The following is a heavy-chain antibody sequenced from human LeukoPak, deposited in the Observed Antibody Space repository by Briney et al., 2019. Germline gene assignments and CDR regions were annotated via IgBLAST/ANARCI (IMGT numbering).Heavy chain of an antibody. V-gene: IGHV4-38-2*01. CDR2: IYYSGST. D-gene: IGHD3-22*01. J-gene: IGHJ5*02. CDR1: GYPISIGYY. Sequence: SETLSLTCVVSGYPISIGYYWGWVRQPPGKGLEWIGYIYYSGSTNYNPSLKSRVTISVDTSKNQFSLKLSSVTAADTAVYYCARAPLFYDSAPTNWFDPWGQGTLVTVSS. CDR3: ARAPLFYDSAPTNWFDP.